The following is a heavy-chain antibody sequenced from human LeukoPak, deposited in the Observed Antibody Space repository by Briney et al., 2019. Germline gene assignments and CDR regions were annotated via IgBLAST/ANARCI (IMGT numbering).Heavy chain of an antibody. CDR1: GYIFTSYY. V-gene: IGHV1-46*01. CDR2: INPSNGYT. Sequence: ASVKVSCKASGYIFTSYYMHWVRQAPGQGLEWMGIINPSNGYTTYAQKFQGRVTVTRDTSISTAYMELSRLRSDDTAVYYCARDHAYNYDFDYWGQGTLVTVSS. J-gene: IGHJ4*02. CDR3: ARDHAYNYDFDY. D-gene: IGHD5-18*01.